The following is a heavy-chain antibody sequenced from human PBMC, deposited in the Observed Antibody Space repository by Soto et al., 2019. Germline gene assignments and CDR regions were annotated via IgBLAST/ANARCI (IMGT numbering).Heavy chain of an antibody. CDR1: GFTFSSYG. J-gene: IGHJ4*02. CDR3: AKCGDYDYVWGSPAPRSSYPDY. D-gene: IGHD3-16*01. Sequence: GGSLRLSCAASGFTFSSYGMHWVRQAPGKGLEWVAVISYDGSNKYYADSVKGRFTISRDNSKNTLYLQMNSLRAEDTAVYYCAKCGDYDYVWGSPAPRSSYPDYWGQGTLVTVSS. V-gene: IGHV3-30*18. CDR2: ISYDGSNK.